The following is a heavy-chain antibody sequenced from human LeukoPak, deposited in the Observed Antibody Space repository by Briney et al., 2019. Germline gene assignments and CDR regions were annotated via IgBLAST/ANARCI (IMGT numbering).Heavy chain of an antibody. CDR3: ARGGSGWYSSQPDAFDI. V-gene: IGHV4-34*01. CDR2: INHSGST. Sequence: SETLSLTCAVYGGSFSGYYWSWIRQPPGKGLEWIGEINHSGSTNYNPSLKSRVTISVDTSKNQFSLKLSSVTAADTAVYYCARGGSGWYSSQPDAFDIWGQGTMVTVSS. D-gene: IGHD6-19*01. J-gene: IGHJ3*02. CDR1: GGSFSGYY.